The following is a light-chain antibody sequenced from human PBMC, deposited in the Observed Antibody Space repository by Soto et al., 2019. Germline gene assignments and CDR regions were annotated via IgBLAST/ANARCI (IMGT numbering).Light chain of an antibody. CDR1: QTISNN. CDR2: GIS. V-gene: IGKV3-15*01. Sequence: EVVMTQSPTTLSVSPGEKVTPSCRASQTISNNLAWYRKKPGQAPSLLIYGISTRATGLPARFSGSGSGTEFTLTISSLQSDDFALYYCQQYNNWPHTFGQGTKLEIK. CDR3: QQYNNWPHT. J-gene: IGKJ2*01.